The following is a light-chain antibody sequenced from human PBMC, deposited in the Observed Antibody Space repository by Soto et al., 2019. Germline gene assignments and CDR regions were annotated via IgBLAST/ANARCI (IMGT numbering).Light chain of an antibody. CDR1: QSVSSY. CDR2: DAS. J-gene: IGKJ4*01. CDR3: RQRSSWPLT. V-gene: IGKV3-11*01. Sequence: EIVLTQSPATLSLSPGERATLSCRASQSVSSYLAWYQQKPGQAPRLLIYDASNRATGIPARFSGNGSGTDFTLTISSLEPEDFALYYCRQRSSWPLTFGGGTKVEIK.